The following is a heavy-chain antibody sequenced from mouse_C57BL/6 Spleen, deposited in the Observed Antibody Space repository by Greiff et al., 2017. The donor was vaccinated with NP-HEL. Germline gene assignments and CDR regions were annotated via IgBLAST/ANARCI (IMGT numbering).Heavy chain of an antibody. CDR1: GYTFTDYY. CDR3: ARQDWYYAMDY. D-gene: IGHD4-1*01. J-gene: IGHJ4*01. V-gene: IGHV1-26*01. Sequence: EVKLQQSGPELVKPGASVKISCKASGYTFTDYYMNWVKQSHGKSLEWIGDINPNNGGTSYNQKFKGKATLTVDKSSSTAYMELRSLTSEDSAVYYCARQDWYYAMDYWGQGTSVTVSS. CDR2: INPNNGGT.